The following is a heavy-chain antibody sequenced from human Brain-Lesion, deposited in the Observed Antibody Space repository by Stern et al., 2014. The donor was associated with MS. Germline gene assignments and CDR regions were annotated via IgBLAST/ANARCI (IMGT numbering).Heavy chain of an antibody. J-gene: IGHJ4*02. CDR3: AEGGSYGFVY. Sequence: VQLVESGAEVKKTGSSVKVSCQASGNTFTNRYLHWVRQAPGQALEWMGWITPFTGNTNYAQNFQDRVTITMDRSMSTADMDLSSLRSDDTAIYFCAEGGSYGFVYWGQGTLVTVSS. V-gene: IGHV1-45*02. CDR1: GNTFTNRY. CDR2: ITPFTGNT. D-gene: IGHD4-17*01.